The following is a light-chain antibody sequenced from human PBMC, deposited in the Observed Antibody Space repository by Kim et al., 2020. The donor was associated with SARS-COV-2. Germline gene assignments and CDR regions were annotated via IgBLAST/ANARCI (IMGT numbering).Light chain of an antibody. CDR3: QQYSHWPPYT. CDR1: QTVDSN. J-gene: IGKJ2*01. V-gene: IGKV3-15*01. CDR2: GAS. Sequence: EIVMTQSPATLSVYPGERVTLSCRASQTVDSNLAWYQQKPGQAPRLLIYGASTRATDIPARFSGSGSGTAFTLIISSLQSEDFAVYYCQQYSHWPPYTFGPGTKLEI.